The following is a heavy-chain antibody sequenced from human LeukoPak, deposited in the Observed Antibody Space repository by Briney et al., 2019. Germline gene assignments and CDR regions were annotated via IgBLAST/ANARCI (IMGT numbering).Heavy chain of an antibody. V-gene: IGHV3-23*01. CDR2: ISGGGGST. D-gene: IGHD1-26*01. J-gene: IGHJ4*02. Sequence: GGSLRLSCAASGFTFSSYGMHWVRQAPGKGLEWVSTISGGGGSTYYADSVKGRFTISRDNSKNTLYLQMNSLRAEDTAVYYCARGGRGPAKDYWGQGTLVTVSS. CDR3: ARGGRGPAKDY. CDR1: GFTFSSYG.